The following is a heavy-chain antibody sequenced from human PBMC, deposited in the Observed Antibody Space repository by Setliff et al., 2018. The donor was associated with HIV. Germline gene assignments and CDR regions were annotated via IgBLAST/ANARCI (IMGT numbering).Heavy chain of an antibody. CDR2: INWNGGTT. CDR3: TRTLRYFDWLLSDYYYYGMDV. CDR1: GFTFDDYG. D-gene: IGHD3-9*01. Sequence: PGGSLRLSCTASGFTFDDYGMTWVRQAPGKGLEWVSGINWNGGTTGYADSVKGRFTISRDNAKNSLSLQMDSLRAEDTALYYCTRTLRYFDWLLSDYYYYGMDVWGQGTTVTVSS. J-gene: IGHJ6*02. V-gene: IGHV3-20*04.